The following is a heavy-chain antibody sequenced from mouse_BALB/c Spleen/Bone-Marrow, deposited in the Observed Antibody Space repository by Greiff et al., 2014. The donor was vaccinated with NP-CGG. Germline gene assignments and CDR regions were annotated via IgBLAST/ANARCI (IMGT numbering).Heavy chain of an antibody. Sequence: EVQRVESGAELVKPGASVKLSCTVSGFNIKDTYLHWVKQRPEQGLEWIGRIDPANGNTKYDPKFQGKATITADTSSNTAYLQLSSLTSEDTAVYYCASYRYAWYFDVWGAGTTVTVSS. CDR1: GFNIKDTY. CDR3: ASYRYAWYFDV. J-gene: IGHJ1*01. D-gene: IGHD2-14*01. V-gene: IGHV14-3*02. CDR2: IDPANGNT.